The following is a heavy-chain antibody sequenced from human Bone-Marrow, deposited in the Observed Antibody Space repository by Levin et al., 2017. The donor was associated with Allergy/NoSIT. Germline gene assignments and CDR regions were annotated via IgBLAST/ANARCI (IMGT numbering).Heavy chain of an antibody. V-gene: IGHV3-21*01. CDR2: ISSSSSYI. Sequence: GGSLRLSCAASGFTFSTYSMNWVRQAPGKGLEWVSSISSSSSYIYYADSVKGRFTISRDNAKNSLYLQMNSLRAEDTAVYYCARKGHYGDYFQHWGQGTLVTVSS. D-gene: IGHD4-17*01. CDR3: ARKGHYGDYFQH. CDR1: GFTFSTYS. J-gene: IGHJ1*01.